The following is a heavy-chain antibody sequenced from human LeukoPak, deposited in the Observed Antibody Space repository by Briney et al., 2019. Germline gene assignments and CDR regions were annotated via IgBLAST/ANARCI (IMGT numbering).Heavy chain of an antibody. CDR1: GFTFSSYW. D-gene: IGHD1-26*01. Sequence: GGSLRLSCAASGFTFSSYWMSWVRQAPWKGLEWVANIKQDGSEKYYVDSVKGRFTISRDNAKNSLYLQMNSLRAEDTAVYYCARDPASGSYPEYYFDYWGQGTLVTVSS. CDR2: IKQDGSEK. V-gene: IGHV3-7*01. CDR3: ARDPASGSYPEYYFDY. J-gene: IGHJ4*02.